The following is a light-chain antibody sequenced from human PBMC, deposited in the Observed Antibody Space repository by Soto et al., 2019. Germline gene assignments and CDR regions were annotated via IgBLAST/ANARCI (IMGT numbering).Light chain of an antibody. Sequence: QSALTQPRSVSGSPGQSVAISCTGTSSDVGGYKYVSWYQQHPAKAPKLMIYDVSDRPSGVPDRFSGSKSGNTASLTISGLQAEDEADFYCCSYAGSNTSVFGGGTKLTVL. J-gene: IGLJ3*02. CDR3: CSYAGSNTSV. CDR1: SSDVGGYKY. CDR2: DVS. V-gene: IGLV2-11*01.